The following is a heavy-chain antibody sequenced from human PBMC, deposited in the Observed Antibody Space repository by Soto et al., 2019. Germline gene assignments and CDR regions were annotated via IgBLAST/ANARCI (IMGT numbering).Heavy chain of an antibody. Sequence: GESLKISCKGSGYSFAGYWITCVRQKPWKGLEWMGRIDPSDSQSYYSPSFRGHVTISVTKSITTVFLQWSSLRASDTAMYYCARQIYDSDTGPNFQYYFDSWGQGTQVTVSS. CDR1: GYSFAGYW. D-gene: IGHD3-22*01. J-gene: IGHJ4*02. V-gene: IGHV5-10-1*01. CDR2: IDPSDSQS. CDR3: ARQIYDSDTGPNFQYYFDS.